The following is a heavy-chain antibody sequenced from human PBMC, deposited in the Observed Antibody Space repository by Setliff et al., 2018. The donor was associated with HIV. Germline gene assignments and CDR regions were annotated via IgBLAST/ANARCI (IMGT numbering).Heavy chain of an antibody. CDR1: GGPISSMTDY. Sequence: SETLSLTCSVSGGPISSMTDYWGWIRQPPGKGLEWVGSMYHSGSTYYNPSLKSRVAMSIDTSKNHFSLKLTSVTAADTAVYYCARDGDYGYNYVAWGQGTLITVSS. CDR2: MYHSGST. CDR3: ARDGDYGYNYVA. D-gene: IGHD3-10*02. J-gene: IGHJ5*02. V-gene: IGHV4-39*02.